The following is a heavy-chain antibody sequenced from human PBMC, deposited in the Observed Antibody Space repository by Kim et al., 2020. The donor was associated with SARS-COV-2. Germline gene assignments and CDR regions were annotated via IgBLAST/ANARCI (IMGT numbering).Heavy chain of an antibody. CDR1: GFTFGDYA. V-gene: IGHV3-49*03. D-gene: IGHD3-9*01. J-gene: IGHJ4*02. Sequence: GGSLRLSCTASGFTFGDYAMSWFRQAPGKGLEWVGFIRSKAYGGTTEYAASVKGRFTISRDDSKSIAYLQMNSLKTEDTAVYYCTRSLGYFDWFPRGYFDYWGQGTLVTVSS. CDR3: TRSLGYFDWFPRGYFDY. CDR2: IRSKAYGGTT.